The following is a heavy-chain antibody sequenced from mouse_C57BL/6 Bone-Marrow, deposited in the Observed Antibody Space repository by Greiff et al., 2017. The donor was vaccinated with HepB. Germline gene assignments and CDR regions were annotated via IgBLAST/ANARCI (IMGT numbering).Heavy chain of an antibody. Sequence: VQLQQPGAELVKPGASVKLSCKASGYTFTSYWMHWVKQRPGQGLEWIGMIHPNGGSTNYNEKFKSKATLTVDKSSSTAYMQLSSLTSEDSAVYYGGRGDYYDVYFDYWGQGTTLTVTS. CDR3: GRGDYYDVYFDY. D-gene: IGHD1-1*01. J-gene: IGHJ2*01. CDR1: GYTFTSYW. V-gene: IGHV1-64*01. CDR2: IHPNGGST.